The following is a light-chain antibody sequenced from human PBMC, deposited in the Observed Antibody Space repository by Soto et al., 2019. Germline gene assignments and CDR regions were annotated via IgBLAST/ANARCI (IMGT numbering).Light chain of an antibody. CDR2: KAS. CDR3: QHYSGYPWT. Sequence: DIQMPQTQSSVSASVGDRVTVTCRASQGISSWLAWYQKKPGKAPKLLIYKASNLETGVPSRFSGSGSGTEFTLTISSLQPDDFATYYCQHYSGYPWTFGQGTKVDIK. V-gene: IGKV1-5*03. J-gene: IGKJ1*01. CDR1: QGISSW.